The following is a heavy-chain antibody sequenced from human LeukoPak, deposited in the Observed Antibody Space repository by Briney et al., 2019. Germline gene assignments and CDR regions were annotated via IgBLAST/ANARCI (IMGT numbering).Heavy chain of an antibody. D-gene: IGHD2-15*01. CDR3: ARDSRVAGDY. CDR1: GYTFTGYY. Sequence: ASVKVSCKASGYTFTGYYIHWVRQAPGQGLEWVGRINPNSGGTSYAQKFKGRVTMTRDTSSSTAYMELSSLTSDDTAVYYCARDSRVAGDYWGQGTLVTVSS. V-gene: IGHV1-2*06. J-gene: IGHJ4*02. CDR2: INPNSGGT.